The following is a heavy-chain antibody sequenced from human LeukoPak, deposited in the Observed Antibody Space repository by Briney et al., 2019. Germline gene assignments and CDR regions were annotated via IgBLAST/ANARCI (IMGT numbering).Heavy chain of an antibody. J-gene: IGHJ3*02. V-gene: IGHV3-21*01. D-gene: IGHD2-15*01. Sequence: GGSLRLSCAASGFTYSSYSMNWVRQAPGKGLEWVSSISSSSSYIFYADSVKGRFTISRDNAKNTLYLKMNRLRAEATAVYYCTREWGYCSGGSCRDDAFDIWGQGTMVTVSS. CDR3: TREWGYCSGGSCRDDAFDI. CDR2: ISSSSSYI. CDR1: GFTYSSYS.